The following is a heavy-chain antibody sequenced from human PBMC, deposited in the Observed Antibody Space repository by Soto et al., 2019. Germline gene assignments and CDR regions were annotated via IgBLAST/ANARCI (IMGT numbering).Heavy chain of an antibody. CDR2: INGGNGDT. CDR3: ARGPLSLYSADFR. D-gene: IGHD1-26*01. CDR1: GYTFTSYA. J-gene: IGHJ4*02. Sequence: QVQLVQSGAEVKKPGASVSISCRTSGYTFTSYAITWLRHAPGQRLEWMGWINGGNGDTKYSQKFQDRLSITRDTSATTVSLGLSSLTSEDTAIYYCARGPLSLYSADFRWGQGTLVTVSS. V-gene: IGHV1-3*01.